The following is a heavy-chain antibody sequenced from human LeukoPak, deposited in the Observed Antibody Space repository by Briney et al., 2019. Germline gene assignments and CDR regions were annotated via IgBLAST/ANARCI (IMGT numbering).Heavy chain of an antibody. CDR1: GGSISSYF. V-gene: IGHV4-59*12. J-gene: IGHJ4*02. Sequence: SETLSLTCTVSGGSISSYFWSWIRQPPGTGLEWIGYISDSGSTNYNPSLKSRVTISVDKSKNQFSLKLSSVTAADTAVYYCASLRGTDYWGQGTLVTVSS. CDR3: ASLRGTDY. CDR2: ISDSGST. D-gene: IGHD3-10*01.